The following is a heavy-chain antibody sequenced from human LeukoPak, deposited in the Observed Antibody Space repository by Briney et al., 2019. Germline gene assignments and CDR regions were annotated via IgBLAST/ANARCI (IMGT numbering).Heavy chain of an antibody. Sequence: ASVKVSCKASGYTFTDYYMHWVRQAPGQGLEWMGWINPNSGDTNYAQKFQGRVTMTRDTSISTAYMELSRLRSDDTAVYYCARVGVYCSSTSCYLLGGNWFDPWGQGTLVTVSS. V-gene: IGHV1-2*02. CDR2: INPNSGDT. D-gene: IGHD2-2*01. CDR1: GYTFTDYY. J-gene: IGHJ5*02. CDR3: ARVGVYCSSTSCYLLGGNWFDP.